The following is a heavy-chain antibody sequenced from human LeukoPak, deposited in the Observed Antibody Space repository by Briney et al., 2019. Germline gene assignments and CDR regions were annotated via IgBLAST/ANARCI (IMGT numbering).Heavy chain of an antibody. CDR3: ARWGSIAVARFDY. CDR1: GGSISNYY. CDR2: IYYTGST. V-gene: IGHV4-59*01. Sequence: SETLSLTCTVSGGSISNYYWSWIRQPPGKGLEWIGYIYYTGSTNYNPSLASRVNISVDTSKNQFSLNLTSVTAADTAVYYCARWGSIAVARFDYWGQGTLVTVS. J-gene: IGHJ4*02. D-gene: IGHD6-6*01.